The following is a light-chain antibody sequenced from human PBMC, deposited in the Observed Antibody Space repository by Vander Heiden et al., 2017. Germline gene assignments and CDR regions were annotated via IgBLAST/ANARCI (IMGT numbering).Light chain of an antibody. CDR2: EVS. J-gene: IGLJ2*01. CDR1: SSDVSGYNY. Sequence: QSALTQPPSASVSPGQSVTISCTGTSSDVSGYNYVSWYQQHPGKAPKLMIYEVSKRPSGVPDRFSGSKSGNTASLTVSGLQAEDEADYYCSSYAGSNNLVFGGGTKLTVL. CDR3: SSYAGSNNLV. V-gene: IGLV2-8*01.